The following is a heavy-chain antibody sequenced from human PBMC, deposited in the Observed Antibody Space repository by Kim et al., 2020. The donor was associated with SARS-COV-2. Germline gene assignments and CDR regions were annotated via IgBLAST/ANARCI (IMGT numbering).Heavy chain of an antibody. CDR3: ARDNGRYCDWQFPPDY. D-gene: IGHD3-9*01. J-gene: IGHJ4*02. V-gene: IGHV1-18*04. CDR2: ISAFNGNA. Sequence: ASVKVSCKASGYTFTSYGISWVRQAPGQGLEWMGWISAFNGNANYAQKLHGRVTMTTDTSTSTAYMELRSLRDDATDVYYCARDNGRYCDWQFPPDYWGQGTLVTVSS. CDR1: GYTFTSYG.